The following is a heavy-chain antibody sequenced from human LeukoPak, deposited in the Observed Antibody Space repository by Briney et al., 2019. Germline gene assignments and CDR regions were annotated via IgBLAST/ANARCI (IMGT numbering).Heavy chain of an antibody. CDR3: AKSPHKDCYDNSAYYASDAFDI. J-gene: IGHJ3*02. Sequence: GGSLRLSCAASGFTFSSYGMHWVRQAPGKGLEWVAVVSYDGSNKYYADSVKGRFTISRDNSKSTLYLQMNNLRAEDTAVYYCAKSPHKDCYDNSAYYASDAFDIWGQGTMVTVSS. CDR1: GFTFSSYG. V-gene: IGHV3-30*18. D-gene: IGHD3-22*01. CDR2: VSYDGSNK.